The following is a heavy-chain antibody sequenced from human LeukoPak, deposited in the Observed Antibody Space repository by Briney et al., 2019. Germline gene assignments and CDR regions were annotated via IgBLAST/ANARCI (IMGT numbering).Heavy chain of an antibody. Sequence: SETLSLTCTVSGGSISSSSYYWGWIRQPPGKGLEWIGYIYYSGSTNYNPSLKSRVTISVDTSKNQFSLKLSSVTAADTAVYYCARNSFWSGWAYYGMDVWGQGTTVTVSS. J-gene: IGHJ6*02. CDR3: ARNSFWSGWAYYGMDV. D-gene: IGHD3-3*01. V-gene: IGHV4-61*05. CDR2: IYYSGST. CDR1: GGSISSSSYY.